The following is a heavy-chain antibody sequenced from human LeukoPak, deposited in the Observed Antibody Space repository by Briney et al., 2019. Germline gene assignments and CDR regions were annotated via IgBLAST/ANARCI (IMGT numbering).Heavy chain of an antibody. D-gene: IGHD6-19*01. J-gene: IGHJ4*02. V-gene: IGHV4-59*08. CDR1: GGSISTFY. CDR3: ARRVDEGQWLGDY. CDR2: IYYSGTT. Sequence: SETLSLTCTVSGGSISTFYWSWIRQPPGKGLEWIGYIYYSGTTNYNPSLKSRVTISVDTSKNQFSLRLSSVTAADTAVYYCARRVDEGQWLGDYWGQGTLVTVS.